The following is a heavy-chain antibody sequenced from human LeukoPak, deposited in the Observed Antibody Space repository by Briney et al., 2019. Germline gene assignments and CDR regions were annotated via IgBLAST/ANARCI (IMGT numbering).Heavy chain of an antibody. Sequence: GGSLRLSCAAWGFTFSIYWMHWVRQAPGKARVWVSRINSDGSSTSYADSVKGRFTISRDNAKNTLYLQMDSLRAEDTAVYYCARDAWMATTPLDYWGPGTLVTVSS. D-gene: IGHD5-24*01. V-gene: IGHV3-74*01. CDR1: GFTFSIYW. J-gene: IGHJ4*02. CDR3: ARDAWMATTPLDY. CDR2: INSDGSST.